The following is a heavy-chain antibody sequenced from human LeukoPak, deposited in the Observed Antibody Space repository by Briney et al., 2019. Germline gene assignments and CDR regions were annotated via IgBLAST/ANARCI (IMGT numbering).Heavy chain of an antibody. Sequence: GSSVKVSCKASGGTFSSYAISWVRQAPGQGLEWMGGIIPIFGTANYAQKFQGRVTITADESTSTAYMELSSLRSEDTAVYYCAREIPSGYDYYFDYWGQGTLVTVSS. CDR1: GGTFSSYA. CDR2: IIPIFGTA. D-gene: IGHD5-12*01. V-gene: IGHV1-69*01. CDR3: AREIPSGYDYYFDY. J-gene: IGHJ4*02.